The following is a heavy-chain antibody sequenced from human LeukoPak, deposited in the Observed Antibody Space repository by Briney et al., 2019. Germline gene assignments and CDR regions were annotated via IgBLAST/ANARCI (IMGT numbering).Heavy chain of an antibody. D-gene: IGHD2-2*01. V-gene: IGHV4-59*01. CDR1: GGSISSYY. CDR3: ARGPLYCSSTSCYPTPDYYMDV. CDR2: IYYSGST. Sequence: SETLSLTCTVSGGSISSYYWSWIRQPPGKGLEWIGCIYYSGSTNYNPSLKSRVTISVDTSKNQFSLKLSSVTAADTAVYYCARGPLYCSSTSCYPTPDYYMDVWGKGTTVTVSS. J-gene: IGHJ6*03.